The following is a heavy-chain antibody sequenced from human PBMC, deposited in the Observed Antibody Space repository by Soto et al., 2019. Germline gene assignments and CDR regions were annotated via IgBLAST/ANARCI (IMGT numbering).Heavy chain of an antibody. CDR2: IDWDDDK. J-gene: IGHJ6*02. CDR1: GFSLSTSGMC. V-gene: IGHV2-70*01. D-gene: IGHD6-13*01. Sequence: VSGPTLVNPTQTLTLTCTFSGFSLSTSGMCVSWIRQPPGKALEWLALIDWDDDKYYSTSLKTRLTISKDTSKNQVVLTMTNMDPVDTATYYCARIRVGIAAAVGGMDVWGQGTTVTVSS. CDR3: ARIRVGIAAAVGGMDV.